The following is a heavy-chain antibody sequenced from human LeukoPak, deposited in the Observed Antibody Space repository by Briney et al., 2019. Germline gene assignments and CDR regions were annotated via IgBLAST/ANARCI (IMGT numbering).Heavy chain of an antibody. D-gene: IGHD6-19*01. Sequence: GGSLRLSCAASGFIFSKYAMNWVRQAPEKGLEWVSAISGSGGATDYADSVKGRFTISRDNSNNTVFLEMNSLRAEDTAVYYCAKDGRAVAGTGLDFWGLGTLVTVSS. J-gene: IGHJ4*02. CDR1: GFIFSKYA. CDR2: ISGSGGAT. CDR3: AKDGRAVAGTGLDF. V-gene: IGHV3-23*01.